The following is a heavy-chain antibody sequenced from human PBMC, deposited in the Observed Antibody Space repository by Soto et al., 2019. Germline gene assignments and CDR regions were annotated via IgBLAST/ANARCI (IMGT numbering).Heavy chain of an antibody. V-gene: IGHV4-59*01. CDR2: IYYSGST. J-gene: IGHJ6*02. Sequence: SETLSLTCTVSGGSISSYYWSWIRQPPGKGLEWIGYIYYSGSTNYNPSLKSRVTISVDTSKNQFSLKLSSVTAADTAVYYCARDSKDSKYYYGMDVWGQGTTVTVSS. CDR3: ARDSKDSKYYYGMDV. CDR1: GGSISSYY. D-gene: IGHD4-4*01.